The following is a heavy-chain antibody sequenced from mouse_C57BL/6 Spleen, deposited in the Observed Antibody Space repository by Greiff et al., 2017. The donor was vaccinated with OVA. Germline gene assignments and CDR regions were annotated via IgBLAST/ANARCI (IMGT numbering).Heavy chain of an antibody. J-gene: IGHJ2*01. D-gene: IGHD2-1*01. CDR3: TRFDGNYFDY. CDR1: GFTFSSYA. Sequence: EVQRVESGEGLVKPGGSLKLSCAASGFTFSSYAMSWVRQTPEKRLEWVAYISSGGDYIYYADTVKGRFTISRDNARNTLYLQMSSLKSEETAMYYCTRFDGNYFDYWGQGTTLTVSS. CDR2: ISSGGDYI. V-gene: IGHV5-9-1*02.